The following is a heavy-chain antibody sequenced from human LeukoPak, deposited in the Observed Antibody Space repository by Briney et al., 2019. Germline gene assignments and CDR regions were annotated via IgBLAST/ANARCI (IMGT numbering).Heavy chain of an antibody. J-gene: IGHJ4*02. CDR2: IHHSGDT. V-gene: IGHV4-30-2*01. CDR1: GGSISSGGYY. D-gene: IGHD6-13*01. CDR3: ARLIAADPQLDS. Sequence: SQTLSLTCTVSGGSISSGGYYWSWVRQPPGKGLEWIGYIHHSGDTYQNPSLKSRVTVSSDRSKNQFYLKLSSVTAADTAVYYCARLIAADPQLDSWGQGTLVTVSS.